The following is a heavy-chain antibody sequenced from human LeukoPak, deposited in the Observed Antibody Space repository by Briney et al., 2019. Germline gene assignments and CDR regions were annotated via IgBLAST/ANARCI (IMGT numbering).Heavy chain of an antibody. J-gene: IGHJ4*02. CDR2: IYYSGST. V-gene: IGHV4-59*01. Sequence: SETLSLTCTVSGGSISSYYWSWIRQPPGKGLEWIGYIYYSGSTNYNPSLKSRVTISVDTSRNQFSLKLSSVTAADTAVYYCASKGIAVAGFDYWGQGTLVTVSS. CDR3: ASKGIAVAGFDY. CDR1: GGSISSYY. D-gene: IGHD6-19*01.